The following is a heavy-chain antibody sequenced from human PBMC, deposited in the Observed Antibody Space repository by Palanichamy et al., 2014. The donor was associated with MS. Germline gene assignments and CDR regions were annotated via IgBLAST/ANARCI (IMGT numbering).Heavy chain of an antibody. CDR2: ISGDNPGT. Sequence: PGGSLRLSCAASGFTFNTYAMSWVRQAPGKRLEWVSAISGDNPGTYHADSVKGRFAISRDNSKNTLYLQMNSLRAEDTAVYHGAKAMSGHCSGARCYGLDAWGQGTTVTVSS. CDR1: GFTFNTYA. V-gene: IGHV3-23*01. J-gene: IGHJ6*02. CDR3: AKAMSGHCSGARCYGLDA. D-gene: IGHD2-15*01.